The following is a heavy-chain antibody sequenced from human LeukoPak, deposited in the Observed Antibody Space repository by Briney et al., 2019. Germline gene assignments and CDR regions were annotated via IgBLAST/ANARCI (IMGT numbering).Heavy chain of an antibody. V-gene: IGHV3-48*03. D-gene: IGHD3-9*01. J-gene: IGHJ6*02. CDR3: ARDRTRYFDWLYYYYYGMDV. Sequence: GGSLRLSCAAPGFTFSSYEMNWVRQAPGKGLEWVSYISSSGSTIYYADSVKGRFTISRDDAKNSLYLQMNSLRAEDTAVYYCARDRTRYFDWLYYYYYGMDVWGQGTTVTVSS. CDR1: GFTFSSYE. CDR2: ISSSGSTI.